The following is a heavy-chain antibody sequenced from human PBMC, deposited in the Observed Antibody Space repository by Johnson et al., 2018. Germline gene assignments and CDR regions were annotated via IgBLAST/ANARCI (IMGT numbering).Heavy chain of an antibody. V-gene: IGHV3-74*01. CDR1: GFTFSSYW. J-gene: IGHJ3*02. CDR2: LNSDGSIT. Sequence: VQLLESGGGLVQPGGSLRLSCAASGFTFSSYWMPWVRQAPGKGLVWVSRLNSDGSITSYADSVNGRFTISRHNAKNTLYRQMNSLTADDTAVYYCARDEGGCSGGSCYLSFDIWGQVTMVTVSS. CDR3: ARDEGGCSGGSCYLSFDI. D-gene: IGHD2-15*01.